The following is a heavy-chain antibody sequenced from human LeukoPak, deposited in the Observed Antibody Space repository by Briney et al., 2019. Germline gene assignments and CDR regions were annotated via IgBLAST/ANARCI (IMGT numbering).Heavy chain of an antibody. D-gene: IGHD6-13*01. CDR3: ASAADDAFDI. J-gene: IGHJ3*02. CDR2: IYYSGST. V-gene: IGHV4-39*01. Sequence: KPSETLSLTCTVSGGSISSSSYYWGWIRQPPGKGLEWIGGIYYSGSTYYNPSLKSRVTISVDTSKNQFSLKLSSVTAADTAVYYCASAADDAFDIWGQGTMVTVSS. CDR1: GGSISSSSYY.